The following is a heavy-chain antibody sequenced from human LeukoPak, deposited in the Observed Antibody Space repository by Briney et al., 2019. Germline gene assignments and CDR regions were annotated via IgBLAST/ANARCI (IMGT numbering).Heavy chain of an antibody. CDR2: IYPGDSDT. CDR3: ARNVDTAMDN. J-gene: IGHJ4*02. D-gene: IGHD5-18*01. Sequence: GEXLKISFKGSGYSFTSYWIGWVRQMPGKGVEWMGIIYPGDSDTRYSPSFQGQVTISADKSISTAYLQWSSLKASDTAMYYCARNVDTAMDNWGQGTLVTVSS. CDR1: GYSFTSYW. V-gene: IGHV5-51*01.